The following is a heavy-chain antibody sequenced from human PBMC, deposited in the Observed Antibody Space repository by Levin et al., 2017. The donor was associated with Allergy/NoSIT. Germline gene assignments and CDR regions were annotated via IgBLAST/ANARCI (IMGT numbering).Heavy chain of an antibody. V-gene: IGHV3-33*01. Sequence: GESLKISCAASGFTFDNFGLHWVRQAPGKGLEWLAVIWSDGSKQFYADSVRGRFTISRDNSKNTLFLQMNGLSAEDTAVYYCARDRRFTTTGWFYFDSWGQGTLVTVSS. CDR3: ARDRRFTTTGWFYFDS. CDR2: IWSDGSKQ. CDR1: GFTFDNFG. J-gene: IGHJ4*02. D-gene: IGHD6-19*01.